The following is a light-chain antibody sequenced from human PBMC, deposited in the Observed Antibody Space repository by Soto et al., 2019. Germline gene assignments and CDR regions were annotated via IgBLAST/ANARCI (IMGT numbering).Light chain of an antibody. CDR2: DVS. CDR3: QQYNNWPRT. Sequence: EIVMPKSPSLPSVSPGETGTLSSTASQDIGTKLAWYQQMPGQAPWLLMYDVSTRATGIPARFSGSGSGTEFTLTISSLQSEDFAVYYCQQYNNWPRTFGQGTKVDIK. J-gene: IGKJ1*01. V-gene: IGKV3-15*01. CDR1: QDIGTK.